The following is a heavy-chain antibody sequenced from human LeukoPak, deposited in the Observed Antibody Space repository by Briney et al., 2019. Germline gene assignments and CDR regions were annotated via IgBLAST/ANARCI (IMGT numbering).Heavy chain of an antibody. Sequence: SGPTLVNPTQTLTLTCTFSGFSLSTSGMCVSWIRQPPGKALEWLARIDWDDDKYYSTSLKTRLTISKGTSKNQVVLTMTNMDPVDTATYYCARIRGITGTTHYYYYGMDVWGQGTTVTVSS. CDR3: ARIRGITGTTHYYYYGMDV. D-gene: IGHD1-7*01. V-gene: IGHV2-70*11. CDR2: IDWDDDK. J-gene: IGHJ6*02. CDR1: GFSLSTSGMC.